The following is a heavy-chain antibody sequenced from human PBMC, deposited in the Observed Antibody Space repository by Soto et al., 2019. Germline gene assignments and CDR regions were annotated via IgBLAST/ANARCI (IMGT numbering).Heavy chain of an antibody. CDR1: GGSISSYY. J-gene: IGHJ5*02. D-gene: IGHD4-17*01. CDR3: ARAPRGSRRCSDP. Sequence: QVQLQESGPGLVKPSETLSLTCTVSGGSISSYYWSWIRQPPGKGLEWIGYIYYSGSTDYNPSLNRRVTISLYTSKHPSSLNPSSVTPPDTAVYYCARAPRGSRRCSDPWGQGTLVTVSS. CDR2: IYYSGST. V-gene: IGHV4-59*01.